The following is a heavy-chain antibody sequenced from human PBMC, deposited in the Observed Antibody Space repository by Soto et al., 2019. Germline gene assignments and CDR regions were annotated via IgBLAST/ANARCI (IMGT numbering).Heavy chain of an antibody. CDR3: ASGIQLWLRRINNGYSG. V-gene: IGHV1-69*13. J-gene: IGHJ4*02. CDR2: IIPMFGTA. D-gene: IGHD5-18*01. Sequence: SVKGSCKAPGGTFSTYAISWVRQAPGQRFEWMGGIIPMFGTANYAQRFQDRVTITADESTNTVYMELSSLRSEDTAVYFCASGIQLWLRRINNGYSGWGQGTLVTVS. CDR1: GGTFSTYA.